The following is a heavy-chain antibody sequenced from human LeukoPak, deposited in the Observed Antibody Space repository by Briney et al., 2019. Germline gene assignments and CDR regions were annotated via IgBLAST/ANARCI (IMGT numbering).Heavy chain of an antibody. CDR2: IYYSGST. CDR3: ARVLSGYTRGFFYFDY. D-gene: IGHD3-3*01. CDR1: GGSISSSSYY. Sequence: SETLSLTCTVSGGSISSSSYYWGWIRQPPGKGLEWIGSIYYSGSTYYNPSLKSRVTISVDTSKNQFSLKLGSVTAADTAVYYCARVLSGYTRGFFYFDYWGQGTLVTVSS. V-gene: IGHV4-39*07. J-gene: IGHJ4*02.